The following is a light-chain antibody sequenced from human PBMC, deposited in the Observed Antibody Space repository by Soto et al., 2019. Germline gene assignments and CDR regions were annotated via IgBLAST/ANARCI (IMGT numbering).Light chain of an antibody. CDR3: SSYASSSPVI. CDR1: SSDVGGYNY. J-gene: IGLJ2*01. Sequence: QSALTQPASVSGSPVQSITISCTGTSSDVGGYNYVSWYQQHPGKAPKLMIYEVSNRPSGVSNRFSGSKSGNTASLTISGLQADDEADYYCSSYASSSPVIFGGGTKLTVL. CDR2: EVS. V-gene: IGLV2-14*01.